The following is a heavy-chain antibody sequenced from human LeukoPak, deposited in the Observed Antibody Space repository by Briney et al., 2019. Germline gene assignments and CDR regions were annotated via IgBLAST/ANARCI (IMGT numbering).Heavy chain of an antibody. J-gene: IGHJ3*02. Sequence: GGSLRLSCAASGFTFSSYSMNWVRQAPGKGLEWVSSISSSSSYIYYADSVKGRFTISRNSAKNSLYLQMNSLRAEDTAVYYCARDMRLRAFDIWGQGTMVTVSS. CDR2: ISSSSSYI. CDR3: ARDMRLRAFDI. CDR1: GFTFSSYS. D-gene: IGHD2-2*01. V-gene: IGHV3-21*01.